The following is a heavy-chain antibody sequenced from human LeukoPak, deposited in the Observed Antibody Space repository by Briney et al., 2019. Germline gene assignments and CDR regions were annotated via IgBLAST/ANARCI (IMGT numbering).Heavy chain of an antibody. CDR1: GFTFSNYA. D-gene: IGHD2-8*01. Sequence: GGSLRLSCSASGFTFSNYAMTWVRQAPGKGLEWVSSINYSGEYTYYADSVEGRFTIPRDNPKNTLYLQMNSLRAEDTAVYYCAKEYARRVVFYTFEIWGQGSVVTVSS. CDR3: AKEYARRVVFYTFEI. V-gene: IGHV3-23*01. J-gene: IGHJ3*02. CDR2: INYSGEYT.